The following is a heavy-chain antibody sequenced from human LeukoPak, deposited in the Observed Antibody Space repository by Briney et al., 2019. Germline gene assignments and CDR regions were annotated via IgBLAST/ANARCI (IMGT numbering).Heavy chain of an antibody. D-gene: IGHD3-22*01. V-gene: IGHV3-48*02. CDR3: ARDPAHSSGPFDC. J-gene: IGHJ4*02. CDR2: IRSSGSTI. Sequence: GGSLTLSCPASGFSFSTYSMNWVRQAPGKGLEWVSYIRSSGSTIYYADPVKGRFTISRDNAKNSLYLQMNSLRDEDTAVYYCARDPAHSSGPFDCWGQGTLVTVSS. CDR1: GFSFSTYS.